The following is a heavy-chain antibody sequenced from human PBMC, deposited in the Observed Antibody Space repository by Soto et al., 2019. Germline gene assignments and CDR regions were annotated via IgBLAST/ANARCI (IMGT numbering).Heavy chain of an antibody. CDR1: GYTFTSYY. CDR2: INPSGGST. D-gene: IGHD2-2*01. J-gene: IGHJ6*02. V-gene: IGHV1-46*01. CDR3: ARDFYCSSTSCPGVNYYYGMDV. Sequence: ASVKVSCKASGYTFTSYYMHWVRQAPGQGLEWMGIINPSGGSTSYAQKFQGRVTMTRDTSTSTVYMELSSLRSEDTAVYYCARDFYCSSTSCPGVNYYYGMDVWGQGTTVTVSS.